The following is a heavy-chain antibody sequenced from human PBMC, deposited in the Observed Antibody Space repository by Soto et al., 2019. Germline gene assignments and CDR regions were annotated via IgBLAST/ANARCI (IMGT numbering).Heavy chain of an antibody. J-gene: IGHJ5*02. V-gene: IGHV1-18*04. CDR1: GYTITSYG. Sequence: ASVKVSWKASGYTITSYGIIWVRQAPGQGLEWMGWISAYNGNTNYAQKLQGRVTMTTDTSTSTAYMELRSLRSDDTAVYYCARVGYDFWSGYLGWFDPWGQGTLVTVSS. CDR3: ARVGYDFWSGYLGWFDP. D-gene: IGHD3-3*01. CDR2: ISAYNGNT.